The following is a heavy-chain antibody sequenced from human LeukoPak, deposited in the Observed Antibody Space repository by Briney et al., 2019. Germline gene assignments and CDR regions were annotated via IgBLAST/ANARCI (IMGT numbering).Heavy chain of an antibody. J-gene: IGHJ4*02. V-gene: IGHV3-23*01. D-gene: IGHD2-2*01. CDR3: ASTTGSIVVVPAAITLNY. CDR1: GFTFSSYA. CDR2: ISGSGGST. Sequence: SGGSLRLSCAASGFTFSSYAMSWVRQAPGKGLEWVSAISGSGGSTYYADSVKGRFTISRDNSKNTLYLQMNSLRAEDTAVYYCASTTGSIVVVPAAITLNYWGQGTLVTVSS.